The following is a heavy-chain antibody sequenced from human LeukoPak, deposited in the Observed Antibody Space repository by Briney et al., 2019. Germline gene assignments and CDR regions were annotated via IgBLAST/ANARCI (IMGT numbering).Heavy chain of an antibody. J-gene: IGHJ5*02. Sequence: GGSLRLSCAASGFTFSDYYMSWIRRAPGKGLEWVSYISSSGSTIYYADSVKGRFTISRDNAKNSLYLQMNSLRAEDTAVYYCARVAVAATNWFDPWGQGTLVTVSS. D-gene: IGHD6-19*01. CDR3: ARVAVAATNWFDP. CDR1: GFTFSDYY. CDR2: ISSSGSTI. V-gene: IGHV3-11*04.